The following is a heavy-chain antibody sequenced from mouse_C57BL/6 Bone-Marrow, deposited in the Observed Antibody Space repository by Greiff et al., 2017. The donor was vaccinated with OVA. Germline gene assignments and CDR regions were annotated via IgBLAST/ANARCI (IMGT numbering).Heavy chain of an antibody. J-gene: IGHJ2*01. V-gene: IGHV1-5*01. CDR2: IYPGNSDT. Sequence: DVKLQESGTVLARPGASVKMSCKTSGYTFTSYWMHWVKQRPGQGLEWIGAIYPGNSDTSYNQKFKGKAKLTAVTSASTAYMELSSLTNEDSAVYYGTRYYYGSSQASYFDYWGQGTTLTVSS. D-gene: IGHD1-1*01. CDR1: GYTFTSYW. CDR3: TRYYYGSSQASYFDY.